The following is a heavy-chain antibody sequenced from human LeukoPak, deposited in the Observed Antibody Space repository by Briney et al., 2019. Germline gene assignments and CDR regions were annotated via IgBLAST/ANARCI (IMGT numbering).Heavy chain of an antibody. CDR3: ARIRTDSSSHLRVDY. V-gene: IGHV4-59*01. CDR2: IYYSGST. CDR1: GGSISSYY. Sequence: PSETLSLTCTVSGGSISSYYWSWIRQPPGKGLEWIGYIYYSGSTNYNPSLKSRVTISVDTSKNQFSLKLSSVTAADTAVYYCARIRTDSSSHLRVDYWGQGTLVTVSS. J-gene: IGHJ4*02. D-gene: IGHD3-22*01.